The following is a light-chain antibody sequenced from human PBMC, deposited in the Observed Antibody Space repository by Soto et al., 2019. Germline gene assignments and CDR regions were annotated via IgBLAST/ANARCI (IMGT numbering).Light chain of an antibody. CDR2: DAS. Sequence: EIVLTQSPGTLSLSPGEGATLSCRASQSVVSSHLAWYQQKPGQSPRLLIYDASNRATGIPDRFRGSGSGTEFTLTISRLDPEDFAVYYCHQYGSFPFTFGPGTKVDIK. CDR1: QSVVSSH. J-gene: IGKJ3*01. V-gene: IGKV3-20*01. CDR3: HQYGSFPFT.